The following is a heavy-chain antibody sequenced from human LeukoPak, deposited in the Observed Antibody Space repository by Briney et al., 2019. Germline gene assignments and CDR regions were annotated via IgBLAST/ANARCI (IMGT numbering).Heavy chain of an antibody. Sequence: GGSLRLSCAASGFTFSSYSMNWVRQAPGKGLEWVSSISSSSSYIYYADSVKGRFTISRDISKNTVYLQMNSLRAEDTAVYYCARDPTTVTTTYFDYWGQGTLVTVSS. CDR1: GFTFSSYS. CDR2: ISSSSSYI. J-gene: IGHJ4*02. V-gene: IGHV3-21*01. CDR3: ARDPTTVTTTYFDY. D-gene: IGHD4-17*01.